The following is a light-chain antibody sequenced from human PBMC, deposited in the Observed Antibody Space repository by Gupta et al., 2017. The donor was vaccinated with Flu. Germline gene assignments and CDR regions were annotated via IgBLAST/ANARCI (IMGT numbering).Light chain of an antibody. Sequence: PSSLSASVGDRVTITCQASQDISNYLNWYQQKPGKAPKLLIYDTSNLETGVPSRFTGSGSATDFTFTISSLQPEDIATYYCQQYYDPPHTFGQGTRLEIK. CDR1: QDISNY. CDR2: DTS. J-gene: IGKJ5*01. CDR3: QQYYDPPHT. V-gene: IGKV1-33*01.